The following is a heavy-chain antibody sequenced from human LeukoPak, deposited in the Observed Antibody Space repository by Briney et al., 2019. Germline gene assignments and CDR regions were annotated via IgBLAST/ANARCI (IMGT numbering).Heavy chain of an antibody. CDR1: GFTLRIYG. Sequence: GGSLRLSCAASGFTLRIYGMHWVRQAPGKGLGWGAAISYEGSNKYYADSVKGRFTISRDNFKNTLYLQMNSLRAEDTAVYYCARFYDDRDNTGGRIDCWGQGILVTVSS. CDR3: ARFYDDRDNTGGRIDC. J-gene: IGHJ4*02. D-gene: IGHD2-8*02. V-gene: IGHV3-33*01. CDR2: ISYEGSNK.